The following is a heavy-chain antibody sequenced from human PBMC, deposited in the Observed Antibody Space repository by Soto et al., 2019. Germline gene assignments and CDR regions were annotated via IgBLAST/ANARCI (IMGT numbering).Heavy chain of an antibody. J-gene: IGHJ5*02. CDR2: ISYDGSNK. CDR1: GFNFSSYA. Sequence: GGSLRVSCAASGFNFSSYAMHWVRKAPGKGLEWVAVISYDGSNKYYADSVKGRFTISEDKSKNQFSLKLSSVTAADTAVYYCATNGMPGQNWFHPWGLGTPVTVSS. D-gene: IGHD1-1*01. V-gene: IGHV3-30-3*01. CDR3: ATNGMPGQNWFHP.